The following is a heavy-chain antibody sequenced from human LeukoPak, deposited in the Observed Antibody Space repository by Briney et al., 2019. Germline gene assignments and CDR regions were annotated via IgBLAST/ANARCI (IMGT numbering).Heavy chain of an antibody. CDR3: ARYYGGDSSGYLNS. Sequence: PSETLSLTCTVSGGSVSSSTYYWGWIRQPPGKELEWIGTIYYSGSTYYNPSLKSRVTISIDTSKNQFSLKLSSVTAADTAVYYCARYYGGDSSGYLNSWGQGTLVTVSS. J-gene: IGHJ4*02. V-gene: IGHV4-39*07. CDR2: IYYSGST. D-gene: IGHD3-22*01. CDR1: GGSVSSSTYY.